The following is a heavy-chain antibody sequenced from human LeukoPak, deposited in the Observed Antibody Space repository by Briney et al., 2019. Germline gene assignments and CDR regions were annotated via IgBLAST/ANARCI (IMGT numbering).Heavy chain of an antibody. CDR2: IYPGDSDT. CDR3: ARAGAAAGRMDWFDP. D-gene: IGHD6-13*01. J-gene: IGHJ5*02. V-gene: IGHV5-51*01. CDR1: GYSFTSYW. Sequence: SGESLKISCKGSGYSFTSYWIGWVRQMPGKGLEWMGIIYPGDSDTRYSPSFQGQVTISADKSISTAYLQWSSLKASDTAVYYCARAGAAAGRMDWFDPWGQGTLVTVSS.